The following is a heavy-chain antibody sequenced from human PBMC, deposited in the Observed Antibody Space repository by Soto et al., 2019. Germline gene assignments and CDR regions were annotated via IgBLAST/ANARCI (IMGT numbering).Heavy chain of an antibody. CDR2: ISGSGGST. J-gene: IGHJ6*03. CDR3: AKIPITIFGLVIIPYYYYMDV. CDR1: GFTFSSYA. Sequence: EVQLLESGGGLVQPGGSLRLSCAASGFTFSSYAMSWVRQAPGKGLEWVSAISGSGGSTYYADSVKGRFTISRDNSKNTLYLQMNNLRAEDTAVYYCAKIPITIFGLVIIPYYYYMDVWGKGTTVTVSS. V-gene: IGHV3-23*01. D-gene: IGHD3-3*01.